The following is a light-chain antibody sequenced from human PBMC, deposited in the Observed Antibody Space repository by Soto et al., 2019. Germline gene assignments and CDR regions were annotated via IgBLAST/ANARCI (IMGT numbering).Light chain of an antibody. CDR2: DAS. V-gene: IGKV1-17*01. J-gene: IGKJ4*01. Sequence: DIQMTQSPSSLSASVGDRVTITCRTSQSISNDLGWYQQKPGKAPTRLMYDASALQTGVPSRFSGSGSGTEFFIPISSLQQADYVAYYCLQQHGYLPFSFGGGTKVEIK. CDR3: LQQHGYLPFS. CDR1: QSISND.